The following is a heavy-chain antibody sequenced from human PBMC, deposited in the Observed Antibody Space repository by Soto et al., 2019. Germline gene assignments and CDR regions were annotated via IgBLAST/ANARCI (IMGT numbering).Heavy chain of an antibody. Sequence: GGSLRLSCAASGFTFSSYGMHWVRQAPGKGLEWVAVISYDGSNKYYADSVKGRFTISRDNSKNTLYLQMNSLRAEDTAVYYCAKDGSGSYYIPNYYYYYMDVWGKGTTVTVSS. V-gene: IGHV3-30*18. CDR1: GFTFSSYG. J-gene: IGHJ6*03. D-gene: IGHD3-10*01. CDR2: ISYDGSNK. CDR3: AKDGSGSYYIPNYYYYYMDV.